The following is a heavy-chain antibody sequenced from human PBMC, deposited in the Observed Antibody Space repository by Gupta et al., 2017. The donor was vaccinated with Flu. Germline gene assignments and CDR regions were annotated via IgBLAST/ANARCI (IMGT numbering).Heavy chain of an antibody. Sequence: QVQLVQSGAEVKKPGASVKVSCKASEYTFTAYYIPWVRQAPGQGLEWMGRINPHSGTTNYEQKFRGRVTVTMDTSISTAYMDLSRLRSDDTAVYYCAREKHCSTSSCYRWFDPWGQGTLVTVSS. CDR3: AREKHCSTSSCYRWFDP. J-gene: IGHJ5*02. D-gene: IGHD2-2*02. V-gene: IGHV1-2*06. CDR1: EYTFTAYY. CDR2: INPHSGTT.